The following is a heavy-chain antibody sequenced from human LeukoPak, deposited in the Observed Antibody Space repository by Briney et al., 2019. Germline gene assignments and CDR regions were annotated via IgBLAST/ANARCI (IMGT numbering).Heavy chain of an antibody. J-gene: IGHJ4*02. CDR2: INPNSGGT. V-gene: IGHV1-2*02. D-gene: IGHD2-2*02. CDR1: GYTFTGYY. CDR3: ARIKVPAAIGYFDY. Sequence: ASVKVSCKASGYTFTGYYMHWVRQAPGQGFEWMGWINPNSGGTNYAQKFQGRVTMTRDTSISTAYMELSRLRSDDTAVYYCARIKVPAAIGYFDYWGQGTLVTVSS.